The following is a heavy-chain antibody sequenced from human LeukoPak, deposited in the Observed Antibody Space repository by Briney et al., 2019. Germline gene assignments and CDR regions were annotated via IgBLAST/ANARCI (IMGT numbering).Heavy chain of an antibody. CDR1: GGSISSSSYY. CDR3: ASTPYYYGSGSYYWVV. V-gene: IGHV4-39*07. Sequence: SETLSLTCTVSGGSISSSSYYWGWIRQPPGKGLEWIGRIYTSGSTNYNPSLKSRVTISVDTSKNQFSLKLSSVTAADTAVYYCASTPYYYGSGSYYWVVWGKGTTVTVSS. D-gene: IGHD3-10*01. CDR2: IYTSGST. J-gene: IGHJ6*04.